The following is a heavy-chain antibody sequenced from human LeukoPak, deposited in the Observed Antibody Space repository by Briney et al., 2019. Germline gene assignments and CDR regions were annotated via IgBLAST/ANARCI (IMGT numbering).Heavy chain of an antibody. Sequence: SETLSLTCAVSGGSFSGFFWTWIRQPPGKGLEWIGEINHSGGTNYNPSLKSRVAISVDTSKNQFSLRLTSVTVADTAVYYCARHQGVVDLWGLGSLVTVSS. CDR3: ARHQGVVDL. J-gene: IGHJ2*01. CDR2: INHSGGT. V-gene: IGHV4-34*01. CDR1: GGSFSGFF. D-gene: IGHD3-3*01.